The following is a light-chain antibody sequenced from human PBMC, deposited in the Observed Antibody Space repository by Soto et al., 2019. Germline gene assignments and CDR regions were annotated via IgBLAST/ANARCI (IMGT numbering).Light chain of an antibody. Sequence: EIVMTQSPATLSVSPGERATLSCRASQRVSSNLAWYQQKPGQAPRLLIYGASTRATGIPVRFSGSGSGTEFTLTVSSLQSEDFAVYYCQQYDNWPPFTFGQGTKLEI. J-gene: IGKJ2*01. CDR3: QQYDNWPPFT. CDR1: QRVSSN. V-gene: IGKV3-15*01. CDR2: GAS.